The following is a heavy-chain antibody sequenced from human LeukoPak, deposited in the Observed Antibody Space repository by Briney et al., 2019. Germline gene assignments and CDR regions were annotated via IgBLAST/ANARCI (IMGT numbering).Heavy chain of an antibody. Sequence: GGSLRLSCAASGFTFSSYWMTWVRQAPGKGLEWVANIKEDGSEKYYVDSVKGRFTISRDNSKNTLYLQMNSLRAEDTAVYYCAKGNAYYYDSSGYYGWGQGTLVTVSS. V-gene: IGHV3-7*01. CDR3: AKGNAYYYDSSGYYG. CDR2: IKEDGSEK. CDR1: GFTFSSYW. J-gene: IGHJ4*02. D-gene: IGHD3-22*01.